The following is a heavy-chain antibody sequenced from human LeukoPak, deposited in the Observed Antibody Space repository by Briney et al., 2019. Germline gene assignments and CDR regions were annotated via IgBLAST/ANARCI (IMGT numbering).Heavy chain of an antibody. V-gene: IGHV3-9*01. CDR2: ISWNSGSI. Sequence: GGSLRLSCAASGFTFDDYAMHWVRQAPGKGLEWVSGISWNSGSIGYADSVKGRFTISRDNAKNSLYLQMNSLRAEDTAVYYCARRGRDTAMANYYYYMDVWGKGTTVTVSS. CDR3: ARRGRDTAMANYYYYMDV. CDR1: GFTFDDYA. D-gene: IGHD5-18*01. J-gene: IGHJ6*03.